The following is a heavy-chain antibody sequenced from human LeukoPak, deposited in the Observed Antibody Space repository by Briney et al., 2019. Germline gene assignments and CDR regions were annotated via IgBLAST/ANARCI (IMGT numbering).Heavy chain of an antibody. CDR3: TTDRGGLDY. D-gene: IGHD3-10*01. Sequence: GESLKLSCAASGFTFSGSAIHWVRQASGKGLEWVGRIRSKANHYATAYAPSVRGRFTISRDDSKNTAYLQMTSLKTEDTAVYYCTTDRGGLDYWGQGTLVTVSS. V-gene: IGHV3-73*01. CDR2: IRSKANHYAT. CDR1: GFTFSGSA. J-gene: IGHJ4*02.